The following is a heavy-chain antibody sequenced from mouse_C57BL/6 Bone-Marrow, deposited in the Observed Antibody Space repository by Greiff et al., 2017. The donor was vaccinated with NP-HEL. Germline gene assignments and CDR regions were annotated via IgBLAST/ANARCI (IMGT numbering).Heavy chain of an antibody. Sequence: QVQLQQPGAELVRPGSSVKLSCKASGYTFTSYWMHWVKQRPIQGLEWIGNIDPSDSETHYNQKFKDKATLTVDKSSSTAYMQLSSLTSEDSAVDDCARSGITTVAYWYVDVWGTGTTVTVTS. CDR3: ARSGITTVAYWYVDV. V-gene: IGHV1-52*01. CDR1: GYTFTSYW. D-gene: IGHD1-1*01. CDR2: IDPSDSET. J-gene: IGHJ1*03.